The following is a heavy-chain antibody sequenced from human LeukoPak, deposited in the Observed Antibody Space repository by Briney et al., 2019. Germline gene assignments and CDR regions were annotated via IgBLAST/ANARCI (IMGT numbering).Heavy chain of an antibody. D-gene: IGHD3-10*01. V-gene: IGHV3-7*01. Sequence: PGGSLRLSCAASGFAFDDYAMHWVRQAPGKGLEWVANIKQDGSEKYYVDSVKGRFTISRDNAKNSLYLQMNSLRAEDTAVYYCARDGSGSYYPFDYWGQGTLVTVSS. J-gene: IGHJ4*02. CDR3: ARDGSGSYYPFDY. CDR2: IKQDGSEK. CDR1: GFAFDDYA.